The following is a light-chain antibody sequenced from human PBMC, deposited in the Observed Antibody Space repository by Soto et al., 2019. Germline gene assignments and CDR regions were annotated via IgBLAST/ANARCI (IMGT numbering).Light chain of an antibody. V-gene: IGLV2-14*03. CDR1: SSDVGTYNH. Sequence: QSALTQPASVSGSPGQSITISCTGTSSDVGTYNHVSWYQQHPGKAPRLMIYDVSNRPSGVSNRFSGSKSSNTASLTISGLQAEDEANYYCSSQADRSTLIFGGGTKLTVL. CDR2: DVS. CDR3: SSQADRSTLI. J-gene: IGLJ2*01.